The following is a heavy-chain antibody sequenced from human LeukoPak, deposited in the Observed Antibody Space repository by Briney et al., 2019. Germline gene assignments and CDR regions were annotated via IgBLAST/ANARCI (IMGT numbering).Heavy chain of an antibody. CDR1: GGSISGDY. CDR2: IYYSGGT. V-gene: IGHV4-59*01. J-gene: IGHJ4*02. CDR3: ARLQGDSTAVFDY. D-gene: IGHD2-21*01. Sequence: SETLSLTCTVPGGSISGDYWSWIRQPPGKGLEWVAYIYYSGGTNYNPSLKSRVTISVDTSKNQFSLRLTSVTAADTAVYYCARLQGDSTAVFDYWGRGTLVSVSS.